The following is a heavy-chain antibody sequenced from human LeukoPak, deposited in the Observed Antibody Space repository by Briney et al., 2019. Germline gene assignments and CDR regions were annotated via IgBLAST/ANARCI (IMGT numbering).Heavy chain of an antibody. J-gene: IGHJ4*02. CDR3: TSHSGSYFPTSFDY. D-gene: IGHD1-26*01. V-gene: IGHV3-49*04. Sequence: GGSLRLSCTASGFTFGDYAMSWVRQAPGKGLEWVGFIRSKAYGGTTEYAAPVKGRFTISRDDSKSIAYLQMNSLKTEDTAVYYCTSHSGSYFPTSFDYWGQGTLVTVSS. CDR2: IRSKAYGGTT. CDR1: GFTFGDYA.